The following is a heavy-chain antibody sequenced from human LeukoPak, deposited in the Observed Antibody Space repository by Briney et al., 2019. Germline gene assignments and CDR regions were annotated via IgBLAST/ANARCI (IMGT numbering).Heavy chain of an antibody. CDR3: ATERVGDTWFDP. V-gene: IGHV1-3*01. J-gene: IGHJ5*02. Sequence: ASVKVSCKASGYTLSVMHWVRQAPGQRLEWMGWINGANDDTKYSQRLQGRVTISRDTSANTVYMELNSLRFEDTAVYYCATERVGDTWFDPWGQGTLVTVSS. D-gene: IGHD3-10*01. CDR2: INGANDDT. CDR1: GYTLSV.